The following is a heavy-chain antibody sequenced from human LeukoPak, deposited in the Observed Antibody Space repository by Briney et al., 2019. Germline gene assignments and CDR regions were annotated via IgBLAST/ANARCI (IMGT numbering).Heavy chain of an antibody. CDR3: ARDSRGSGSYYSDFDF. D-gene: IGHD3-10*01. CDR2: IYTSGST. CDR1: GGSISSYY. Sequence: PSETLSLTCTVSGGSISSYYRSWIRQPAGKGLEWIGRIYTSGSTNYNPSLKSRVTMSVDTSKKEFSLKLSSVTAADTAVYYCARDSRGSGSYYSDFDFWGQGTLVTVSS. J-gene: IGHJ4*02. V-gene: IGHV4-4*07.